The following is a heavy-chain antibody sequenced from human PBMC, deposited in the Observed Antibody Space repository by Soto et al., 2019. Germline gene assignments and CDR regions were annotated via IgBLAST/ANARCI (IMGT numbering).Heavy chain of an antibody. Sequence: PGGSLRLSCAASGFTFSSYGMHWVRQAPAKGLEWVAVISYDGSNKYYADSVKGRFTISRDNSKNTLYLQMNSLRAEDTAVYYCAKGNGDYVVYYYYYGMDVWGQGTTVTVS. J-gene: IGHJ6*02. V-gene: IGHV3-30*18. CDR2: ISYDGSNK. CDR3: AKGNGDYVVYYYYYGMDV. D-gene: IGHD4-17*01. CDR1: GFTFSSYG.